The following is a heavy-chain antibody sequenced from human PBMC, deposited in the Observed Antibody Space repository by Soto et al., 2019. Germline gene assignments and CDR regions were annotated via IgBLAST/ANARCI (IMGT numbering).Heavy chain of an antibody. CDR1: GVTFSSYA. CDR2: ISYDGSNK. V-gene: IGHV3-30-3*01. CDR3: ARDYYRFNSGYGFSMDV. J-gene: IGHJ6*02. Sequence: GVSLRLSCAASGVTFSSYARHWVRQAPGKGLEWVAVISYDGSNKYYADSVKGRFTISRDNSKNTLYLQMNSLRAEDTAVYYCARDYYRFNSGYGFSMDVWGQGTTVTVSS. D-gene: IGHD5-12*01.